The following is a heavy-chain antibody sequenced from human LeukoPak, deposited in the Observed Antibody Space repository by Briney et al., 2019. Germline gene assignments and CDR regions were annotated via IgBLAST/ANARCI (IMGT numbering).Heavy chain of an antibody. D-gene: IGHD4-23*01. J-gene: IGHJ3*02. CDR2: IYYSGST. V-gene: IGHV4-59*01. CDR1: GGFISSYY. CDR3: ARDNSQDAFDI. Sequence: SETLSLTCTVSGGFISSYYWSWIRQPPGKGLEWIGYIYYSGSTNYNPSLKSRITISVDTSKNQFSLRLSSVTAADTALYYCARDNSQDAFDIWGEGTMVTDSS.